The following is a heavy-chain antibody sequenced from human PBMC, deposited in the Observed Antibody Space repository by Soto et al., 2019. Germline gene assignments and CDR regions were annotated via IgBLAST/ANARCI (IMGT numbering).Heavy chain of an antibody. J-gene: IGHJ4*02. CDR3: AKDHLTTTVTTVGY. Sequence: QVQLVESGEGVVQPGRSLRLSGAASGFTFSNYGMHWVRQAPGKGLEWVAVISYHGSEIYYADSVKGRFTISRDNSKNTLYLQMDSLRAEDTVVYYCAKDHLTTTVTTVGYWGQGTLVTVSS. CDR2: ISYHGSEI. V-gene: IGHV3-30*18. D-gene: IGHD4-17*01. CDR1: GFTFSNYG.